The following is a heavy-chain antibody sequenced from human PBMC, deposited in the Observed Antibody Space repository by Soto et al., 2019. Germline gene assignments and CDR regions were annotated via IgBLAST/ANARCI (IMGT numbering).Heavy chain of an antibody. J-gene: IGHJ4*02. V-gene: IGHV2-26*01. CDR2: IFSNDEK. D-gene: IGHD3-3*01. Sequence: SGPTLVNPTETLTLTCTVSGFSLSNARMGVSWIRQPPGKALEWLAHIFSNDEKSYSTSLKSRLTISKDTSKSQVVLTMTNMDPVDTATYYCARIRWFWSGHNNFDYWGQGTLVTASS. CDR3: ARIRWFWSGHNNFDY. CDR1: GFSLSNARMG.